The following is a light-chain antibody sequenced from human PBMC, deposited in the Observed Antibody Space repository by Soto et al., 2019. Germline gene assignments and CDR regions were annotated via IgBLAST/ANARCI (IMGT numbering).Light chain of an antibody. Sequence: EIVVTQSPGTLSLSPGERATLSCRASQSVSSSYLAWYQQKPGQAPRPRIYGASSRAIGIPDRCSGSGSGTHFTLTISRLEPADCAVYYCQQYGSSPWTFGQGTKVEIK. CDR2: GAS. V-gene: IGKV3-20*01. J-gene: IGKJ1*01. CDR3: QQYGSSPWT. CDR1: QSVSSSY.